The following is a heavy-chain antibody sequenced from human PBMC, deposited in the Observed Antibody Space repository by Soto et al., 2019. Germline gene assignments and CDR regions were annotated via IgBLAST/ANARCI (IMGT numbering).Heavy chain of an antibody. J-gene: IGHJ4*02. V-gene: IGHV3-53*01. CDR2: IYSGGST. CDR3: AREGYYDSSGYSLYYFDY. Sequence: LRLSCAASGFTVSSNYMSWVRQAPGKGLEWVSVIYSGGSTYYADSVKGRFTISRDNSKNTLYLQMNSLRAEDTAVYYCAREGYYDSSGYSLYYFDYWGQGTLVTVSS. D-gene: IGHD3-22*01. CDR1: GFTVSSNY.